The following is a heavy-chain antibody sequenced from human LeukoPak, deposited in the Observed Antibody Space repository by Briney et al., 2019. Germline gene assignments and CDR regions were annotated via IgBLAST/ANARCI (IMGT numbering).Heavy chain of an antibody. Sequence: GGSLRLSCAASTFTFSSYNMNWVRQAPGKGLEWVSSISSSSSYIYYADSVKGRFTISRDNAKNSLYLQMNSLRAEDTAVYYCARDGVVPAAYWGQGTLVTVSS. CDR2: ISSSSSYI. CDR3: ARDGVVPAAY. J-gene: IGHJ4*02. D-gene: IGHD2-2*01. V-gene: IGHV3-21*01. CDR1: TFTFSSYN.